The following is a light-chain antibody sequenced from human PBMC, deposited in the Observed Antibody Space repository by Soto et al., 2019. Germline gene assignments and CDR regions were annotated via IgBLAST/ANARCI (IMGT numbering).Light chain of an antibody. Sequence: QSALTQPASVSGSPGQSITISCTGTSSDVGGYNYVSWYQQHPGKAPKLMIYDVSNRPSGVSNRFSGSKSGNTASLTISGLQAEAEADYYCSSYTSSSTLMVFGGRTKLTVL. CDR3: SSYTSSSTLMV. J-gene: IGLJ2*01. V-gene: IGLV2-14*01. CDR2: DVS. CDR1: SSDVGGYNY.